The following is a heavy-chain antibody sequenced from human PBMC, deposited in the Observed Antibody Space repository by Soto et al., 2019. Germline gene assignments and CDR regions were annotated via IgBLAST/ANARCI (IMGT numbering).Heavy chain of an antibody. CDR2: IWYDGSNK. Sequence: GGSLRLSCAASGFTFSSYGMHWVRQAPGKGLEWVAVIWYDGSNKYYADSVKGRFTISRDNSKNTLYLQMNSLRAEDTAVYYCARAPITMVRGVIITDMDVWGKGTTVTVSS. D-gene: IGHD3-10*01. CDR1: GFTFSSYG. V-gene: IGHV3-33*01. CDR3: ARAPITMVRGVIITDMDV. J-gene: IGHJ6*03.